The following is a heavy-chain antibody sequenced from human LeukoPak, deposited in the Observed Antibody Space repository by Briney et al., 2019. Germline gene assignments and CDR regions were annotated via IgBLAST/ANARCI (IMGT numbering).Heavy chain of an antibody. D-gene: IGHD4-17*01. CDR3: ARDRDYGDYDWYLGY. CDR1: GYTFTGYY. V-gene: IGHV1-2*02. Sequence: ASVKVSFKASGYTFTGYYMHWVRQAPGQGLEWMGWINPNSGGTNYAQKFQGRVTMTRDTSISTAYMELSRLRSDDTAVYYCARDRDYGDYDWYLGYWGQGTLVTVSS. CDR2: INPNSGGT. J-gene: IGHJ4*02.